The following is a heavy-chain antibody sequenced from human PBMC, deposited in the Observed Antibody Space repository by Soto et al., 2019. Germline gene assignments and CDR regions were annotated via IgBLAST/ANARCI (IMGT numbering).Heavy chain of an antibody. D-gene: IGHD3-22*01. CDR3: ARDNYYDSSGYYVFDY. CDR2: IYYSGST. CDR1: GGSISSGDYY. V-gene: IGHV4-30-4*01. Sequence: SETLSLTCTVSGGSISSGDYYWSWIRQPPGKGLEWIGYIYYSGSTYYNPSLKSRVTISVDTSKNQFSLKLSSVTAADTAVYYCARDNYYDSSGYYVFDYWGQGTLVTVSS. J-gene: IGHJ4*02.